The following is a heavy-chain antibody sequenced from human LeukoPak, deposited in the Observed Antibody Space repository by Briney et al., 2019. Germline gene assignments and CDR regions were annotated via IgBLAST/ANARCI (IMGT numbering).Heavy chain of an antibody. CDR1: GGTFTSYT. CDR3: ARESAGSDMGKALDI. Sequence: VASVKLSFKASGGTFTSYTISWVRQAPGQGLEWMGGITPIFGIANYAQKFQGRVTITADESTSTAYMELSSLTSEDTAVYYCARESAGSDMGKALDIWGQGTMVTVSS. V-gene: IGHV1-69*13. CDR2: ITPIFGIA. D-gene: IGHD2-15*01. J-gene: IGHJ3*02.